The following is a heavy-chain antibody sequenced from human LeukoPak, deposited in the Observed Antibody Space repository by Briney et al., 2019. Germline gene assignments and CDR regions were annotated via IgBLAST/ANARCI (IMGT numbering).Heavy chain of an antibody. Sequence: PSETLSLTRTVSGGSISSYYWSWIRQPAGKGLEWIGRIYTSGSTNYNPSLKSRVTMSVDTSKNQFSLKLSSVTAADTAVYYCARVAAAGKEVYYFDYWGQGTLVTVSS. CDR1: GGSISSYY. D-gene: IGHD6-13*01. J-gene: IGHJ4*02. V-gene: IGHV4-4*07. CDR3: ARVAAAGKEVYYFDY. CDR2: IYTSGST.